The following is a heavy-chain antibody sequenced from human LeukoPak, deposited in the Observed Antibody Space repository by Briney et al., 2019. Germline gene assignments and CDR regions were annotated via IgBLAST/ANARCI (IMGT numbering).Heavy chain of an antibody. Sequence: SVTVSCKASGGTFSSYAISWVRQAPGQGLEWMGGIIPIFGTANYAQKFQGRVTITTNESTSTAYMELSSLRSEDTAVYYCARDRRITAGGYFDYWGQGTLVTVSS. V-gene: IGHV1-69*05. CDR1: GGTFSSYA. J-gene: IGHJ4*02. CDR2: IIPIFGTA. CDR3: ARDRRITAGGYFDY. D-gene: IGHD3-10*01.